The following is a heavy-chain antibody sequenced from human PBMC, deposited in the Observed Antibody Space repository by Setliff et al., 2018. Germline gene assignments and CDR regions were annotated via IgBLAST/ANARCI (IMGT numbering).Heavy chain of an antibody. V-gene: IGHV1-18*01. D-gene: IGHD1-20*01. Sequence: ASVKVSCKTSVYTFTDYGISWVRQTPGQRLEWVGWIRASNNETDYAQKFRGRVTMTTDTSTSTAYMEMRSLTSDDTAVYYCARDEIRPITPDYWGQGTLVTVSS. CDR2: IRASNNET. J-gene: IGHJ4*02. CDR3: ARDEIRPITPDY. CDR1: VYTFTDYG.